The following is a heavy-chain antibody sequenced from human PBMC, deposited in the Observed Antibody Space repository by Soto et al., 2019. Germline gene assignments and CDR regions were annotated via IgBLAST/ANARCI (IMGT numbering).Heavy chain of an antibody. J-gene: IGHJ5*02. CDR1: GFTFSNYA. CDR3: AKEGPTSPYNWLDP. V-gene: IGHV3-23*01. CDR2: LSDGGGST. D-gene: IGHD2-2*01. Sequence: GGSLRLSCAASGFTFSNYAMSWVRQAPGKGLEWVSGLSDGGGSTFYADSVKGRFTISRDNAKNTLYLQMSSLRAEDTAVYYSAKEGPTSPYNWLDPCGQGTLVTVYS.